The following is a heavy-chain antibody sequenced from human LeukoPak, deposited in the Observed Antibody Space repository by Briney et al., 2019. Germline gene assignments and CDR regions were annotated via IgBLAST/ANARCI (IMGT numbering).Heavy chain of an antibody. CDR1: GFTFSSYG. J-gene: IGHJ4*02. CDR2: ISGSGGGT. CDR3: AKGVRSVCGSYRTQYYFDY. D-gene: IGHD3-16*02. V-gene: IGHV3-23*01. Sequence: GGSLRLFCAASGFTFSSYGMSWVRQAPGKGLEWVSAISGSGGGTYYADSVKGRFTISRDNSKNTLYLQMNSLRAEDTAVYYCAKGVRSVCGSYRTQYYFDYWGQGTLVTVSS.